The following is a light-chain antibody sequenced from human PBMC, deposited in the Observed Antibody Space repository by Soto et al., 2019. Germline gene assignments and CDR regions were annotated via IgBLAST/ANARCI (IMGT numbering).Light chain of an antibody. CDR1: QSLLHSNGFNY. J-gene: IGKJ2*01. Sequence: DLVMTQSPLSLPVTPGEPASISCRSSQSLLHSNGFNYLDWYLQKPGQSPQLLISLASTRASGVPDRFSGSGSGTDFTLKISRVEAEDVGVYYCMQALQIPPTFGQGTKLEIK. V-gene: IGKV2-28*01. CDR3: MQALQIPPT. CDR2: LAS.